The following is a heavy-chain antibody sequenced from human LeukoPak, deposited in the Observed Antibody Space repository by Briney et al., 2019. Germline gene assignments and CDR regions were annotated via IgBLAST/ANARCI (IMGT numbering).Heavy chain of an antibody. CDR3: ARLDDSSGYYYPYFDY. CDR2: IYYSGST. D-gene: IGHD3-22*01. CDR1: GGSISSYY. V-gene: IGHV4-59*01. J-gene: IGHJ4*02. Sequence: TSETLSLTCTVSGGSISSYYWSWIRQPPGKGLEWIGYIYYSGSTNYNPSLKSRVTISVDTSKNQFSLKLSSVTAADTAVYYCARLDDSSGYYYPYFDYWGQGALVTVSS.